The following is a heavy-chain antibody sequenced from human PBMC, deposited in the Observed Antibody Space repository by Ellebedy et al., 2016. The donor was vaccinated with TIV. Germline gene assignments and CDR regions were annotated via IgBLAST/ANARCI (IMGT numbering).Heavy chain of an antibody. V-gene: IGHV3-7*03. CDR2: IKQDGSQK. Sequence: GGSLRLSCAASGFTFSTSWMNWVRQAPGKGLEWVANIKQDGSQKYYVDSVKGRFTIYRDNAKNSLYLQMNSLRAEDTAVYYCARGGLYYYNGLDVWGQGTTVTVSS. CDR1: GFTFSTSW. J-gene: IGHJ6*02. D-gene: IGHD3-10*01. CDR3: ARGGLYYYNGLDV.